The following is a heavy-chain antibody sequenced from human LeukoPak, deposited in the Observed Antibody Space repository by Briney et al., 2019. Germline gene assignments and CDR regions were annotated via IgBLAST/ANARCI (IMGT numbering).Heavy chain of an antibody. V-gene: IGHV4-61*02. D-gene: IGHD5-24*01. J-gene: IGHJ6*02. CDR2: IYTSGST. Sequence: SETLSLTCTVSGGSISSSSYYWSWIRQPAGKGLEWIGRIYTSGSTNYNPSLKSRVTMSVDTSKNQFSLKLSSVTAADTAVYYCARDTVRDGYNTGYYYGMDVWGQGTTVTVSS. CDR1: GGSISSSSYY. CDR3: ARDTVRDGYNTGYYYGMDV.